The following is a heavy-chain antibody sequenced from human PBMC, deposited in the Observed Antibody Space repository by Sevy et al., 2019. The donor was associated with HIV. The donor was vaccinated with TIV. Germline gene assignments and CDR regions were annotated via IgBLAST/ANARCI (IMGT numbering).Heavy chain of an antibody. V-gene: IGHV3-21*01. J-gene: IGHJ3*01. CDR2: ISSSSNYI. CDR1: GFSLSSYR. D-gene: IGHD3-10*01. CDR3: ARPYGSGSWEAFDL. Sequence: GGSLRLSCVVSGFSLSSYRMNWVRQAPGKGLEWVSFISSSSNYIYYGDSVKGRFTISRDNAKNSLYLQMSSLRAEDTAVYYCARPYGSGSWEAFDLWGQGTMVTVSS.